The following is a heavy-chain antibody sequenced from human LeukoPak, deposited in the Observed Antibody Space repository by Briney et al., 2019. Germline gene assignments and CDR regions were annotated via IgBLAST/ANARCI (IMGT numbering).Heavy chain of an antibody. CDR1: GGSISSGDYY. Sequence: SETLSLTCTVSGGSISSGDYYWSWIRQPPGKGLEWIGYIYYSGSTYYNPSLKSRVTMSVDTSKNQFSLKLSSVTAADTAVYYCARDVGDIVVVPGAYNWFDPWGQGTLVTVSS. CDR3: ARDVGDIVVVPGAYNWFDP. V-gene: IGHV4-30-4*01. J-gene: IGHJ5*02. D-gene: IGHD2-2*01. CDR2: IYYSGST.